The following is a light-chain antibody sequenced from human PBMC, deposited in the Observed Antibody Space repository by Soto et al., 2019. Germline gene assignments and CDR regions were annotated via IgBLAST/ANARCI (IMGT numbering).Light chain of an antibody. Sequence: AIQMTQSPSSLSASVGDRVTITCRASQGIRNDLGWYQQKPGEAPKLLIYAASSLETGVPSRFSGSGSGTDFTLTISSLQPEDFATYYCLQDYIYTPTFGQGTKVDIK. CDR1: QGIRND. J-gene: IGKJ2*01. CDR3: LQDYIYTPT. CDR2: AAS. V-gene: IGKV1-6*01.